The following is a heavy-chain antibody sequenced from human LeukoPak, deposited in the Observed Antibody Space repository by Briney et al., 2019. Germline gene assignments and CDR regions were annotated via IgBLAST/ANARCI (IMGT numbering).Heavy chain of an antibody. D-gene: IGHD2-15*01. Sequence: ASVKVSCKASGYTFTSYGISWVRQAPGQGLEWMGWISAYNGNTNYAQKLQGRVTMTTDTSTSTAYMELRSLRSDDTAVYYCARADMKCSGGSCVGKSLEFDYWGQGTLVTVSS. CDR1: GYTFTSYG. J-gene: IGHJ4*02. CDR3: ARADMKCSGGSCVGKSLEFDY. CDR2: ISAYNGNT. V-gene: IGHV1-18*01.